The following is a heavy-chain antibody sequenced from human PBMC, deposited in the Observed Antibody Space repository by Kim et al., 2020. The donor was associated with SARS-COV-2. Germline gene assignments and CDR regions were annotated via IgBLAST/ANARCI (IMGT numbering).Heavy chain of an antibody. CDR3: AKDGGEWLVGDY. Sequence: GGSLRLSCAASGFTFSSYGMHWVRQAPGKGLEWVAVISYDGSNKYYADSVKGRFTISRDNSKNTLYLQMNSLRAEDTAVYYCAKDGGEWLVGDYWGQGTLVTVSS. CDR1: GFTFSSYG. J-gene: IGHJ4*02. D-gene: IGHD6-19*01. V-gene: IGHV3-30*18. CDR2: ISYDGSNK.